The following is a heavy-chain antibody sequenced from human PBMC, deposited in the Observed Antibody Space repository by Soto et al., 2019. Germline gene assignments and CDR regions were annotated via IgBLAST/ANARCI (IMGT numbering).Heavy chain of an antibody. CDR3: STDEWE. D-gene: IGHD1-26*01. Sequence: EVQLVESGGGLVKPGGSLRLSCAASGFNFSNGWMSWVRQAAGKGLEWVGRIKSKVHGETTDYAAHVKGRFTISRDDSKNTLYLQMHSLQTEDTAVYYCSTDEWEWGQGTLVTVSS. CDR2: IKSKVHGETT. CDR1: GFNFSNGW. V-gene: IGHV3-15*05. J-gene: IGHJ4*02.